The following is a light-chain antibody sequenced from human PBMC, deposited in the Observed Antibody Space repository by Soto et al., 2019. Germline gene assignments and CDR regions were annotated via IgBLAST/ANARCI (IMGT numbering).Light chain of an antibody. CDR2: EVS. V-gene: IGLV2-14*01. CDR1: SSDVGSYNY. CDR3: SSYTSSSTL. J-gene: IGLJ1*01. Sequence: QSVLTQPASVSGSPGQSITISCTGTSSDVGSYNYVSWYQQHPGKAPKLMIYEVSDRPSGISSRFPGSKSGNTASLTISGLQTEDEADYYCSSYTSSSTLFATGTKVTV.